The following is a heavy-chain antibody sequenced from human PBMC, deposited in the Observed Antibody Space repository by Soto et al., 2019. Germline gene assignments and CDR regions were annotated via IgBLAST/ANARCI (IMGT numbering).Heavy chain of an antibody. Sequence: EVQLEESGGGLVQPGGSLRLSCAASGFTVSTKYMTWVRQAPGKGLEWVSVIYSGGTTYYADSVKGRFTISRDNSKNTLYLQMNSLRAEDTAVYYCARHDSSGYYYGYYFDYWGQGTLVTVSS. V-gene: IGHV3-66*04. D-gene: IGHD3-22*01. J-gene: IGHJ4*02. CDR1: GFTVSTKY. CDR2: IYSGGTT. CDR3: ARHDSSGYYYGYYFDY.